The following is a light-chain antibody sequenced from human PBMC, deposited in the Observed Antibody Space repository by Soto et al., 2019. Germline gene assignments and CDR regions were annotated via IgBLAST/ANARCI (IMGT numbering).Light chain of an antibody. J-gene: IGLJ2*01. Sequence: SYELTQPLSVSVALGQTARITCGGNNIGRKNVHWYQQKPGQAHVLVIYRDSNRPSGIPERFSGSNSGNTATLTISRAQAGDEADYYCQVGDSSKVFGGETKLTVL. V-gene: IGLV3-9*01. CDR2: RDS. CDR3: QVGDSSKV. CDR1: NIGRKN.